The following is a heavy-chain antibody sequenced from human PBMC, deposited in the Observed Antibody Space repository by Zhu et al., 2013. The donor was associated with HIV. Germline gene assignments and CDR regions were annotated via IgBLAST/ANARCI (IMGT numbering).Heavy chain of an antibody. CDR1: GYTFTGYY. CDR3: ARPLVRGVILYYFDY. CDR2: INPNSGGT. J-gene: IGHJ4*02. D-gene: IGHD3-10*02. V-gene: IGHV1-2*02. Sequence: QVQLVQSGAEVKKPGASVKVSCKASGYTFTGYYMHWVRQAPGQGLEWMGWINPNSGGTNYAQKFQGRVTMTRDTSISTAYMELSRLRSDDTAVYYCARPLVRGVILYYFDYWGQGTLVTVSS.